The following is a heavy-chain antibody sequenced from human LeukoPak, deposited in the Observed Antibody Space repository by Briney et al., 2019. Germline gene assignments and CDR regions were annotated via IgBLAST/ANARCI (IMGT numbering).Heavy chain of an antibody. D-gene: IGHD6-13*01. Sequence: ASVKVSCKASGYTFTGYYMHWVRQPPGQGLEWMGWINPNSGGTNYAQKFQGRVTMTRDTSISTAYMELSRLRSDDTAVYYCARAGIAAAGYIDYWGQGTLVTVSS. V-gene: IGHV1-2*02. CDR1: GYTFTGYY. CDR3: ARAGIAAAGYIDY. CDR2: INPNSGGT. J-gene: IGHJ4*02.